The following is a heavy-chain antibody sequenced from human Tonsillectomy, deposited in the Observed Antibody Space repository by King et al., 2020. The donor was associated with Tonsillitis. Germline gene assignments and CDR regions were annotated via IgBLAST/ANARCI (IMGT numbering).Heavy chain of an antibody. CDR1: GFTFSGSA. V-gene: IGHV3-73*01. J-gene: IGHJ4*02. CDR2: IRSKANNYAT. D-gene: IGHD4-17*01. Sequence: VQLVESGGGLVQPGGSLKLSCAASGFTFSGSAMHWVRQASGKGLEWVGRIRSKANNYATIYAASVKGRFTISRDDSKNTAYLQMNSLKTEDTAVYYCTRVTDGDLYYWGQGTLVTVSS. CDR3: TRVTDGDLYY.